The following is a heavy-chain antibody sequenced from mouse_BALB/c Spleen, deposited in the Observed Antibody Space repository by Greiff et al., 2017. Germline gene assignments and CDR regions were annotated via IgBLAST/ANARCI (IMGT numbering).Heavy chain of an antibody. CDR2: IDPANGNT. Sequence: EVQLQQSGAELVKPGASVKLSCTASGFNIKDTYMHWVKQRPEQGLEWIGRIDPANGNTKYDPKFQGKATITADTSSNTAYLQLSSLTSEDTAVYYCARWGDYYGSSYAMDYWGQGTSVTVSS. CDR1: GFNIKDTY. CDR3: ARWGDYYGSSYAMDY. V-gene: IGHV14-3*02. D-gene: IGHD1-1*01. J-gene: IGHJ4*01.